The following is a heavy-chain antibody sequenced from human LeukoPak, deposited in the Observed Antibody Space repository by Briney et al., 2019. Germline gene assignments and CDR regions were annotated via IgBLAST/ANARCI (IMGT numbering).Heavy chain of an antibody. CDR3: ARGFRHYYDSSGPGWYFDL. CDR2: IYYSGST. J-gene: IGHJ2*01. CDR1: GGSISSSSYY. V-gene: IGHV4-39*01. D-gene: IGHD3-22*01. Sequence: PSETLSLTCTVSGGSISSSSYYWGWIRQPPGKGLEWIGSIYYSGSTYYNPSLKSRVTISVDTSKNQFSLKLSSVTAADTAVYYCARGFRHYYDSSGPGWYFDLWGRGTLVTVSS.